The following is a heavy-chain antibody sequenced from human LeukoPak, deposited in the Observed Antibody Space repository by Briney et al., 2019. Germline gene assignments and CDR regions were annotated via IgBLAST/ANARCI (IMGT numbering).Heavy chain of an antibody. CDR3: ATGNRFWSGKLDY. J-gene: IGHJ4*02. D-gene: IGHD3-3*01. Sequence: ASVKVSCKVSGYTLTELSMHWVRQAPGKGLEWMGGFDPEDGETIYAQKFQGRVTMTEGTSTDTAYMELSSLRSEDTAVYYCATGNRFWSGKLDYWGQGTLVTVSS. V-gene: IGHV1-24*01. CDR1: GYTLTELS. CDR2: FDPEDGET.